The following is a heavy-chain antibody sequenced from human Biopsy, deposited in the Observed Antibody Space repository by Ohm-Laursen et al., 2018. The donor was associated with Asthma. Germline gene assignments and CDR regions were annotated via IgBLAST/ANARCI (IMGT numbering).Heavy chain of an antibody. CDR3: AIVGYSSGWDFFDY. CDR2: INPNSGGT. D-gene: IGHD6-19*01. CDR1: GYTFTGYY. Sequence: ALVKVSCKASGYTFTGYYMHWVRQAPGQGLEWMGRINPNSGGTNYAQKFQGRVTMTRDTSISTAYMELSRLRSDDTAVYYCAIVGYSSGWDFFDYWGQGTLVTVSS. J-gene: IGHJ4*02. V-gene: IGHV1-2*06.